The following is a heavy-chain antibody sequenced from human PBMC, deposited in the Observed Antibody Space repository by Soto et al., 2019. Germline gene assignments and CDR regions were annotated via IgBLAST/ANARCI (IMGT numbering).Heavy chain of an antibody. V-gene: IGHV3-53*04. CDR2: IYSGGST. CDR3: ARARRFGMVRGVMVGDYGMDV. J-gene: IGHJ6*02. D-gene: IGHD3-10*01. CDR1: GFTVSSNY. Sequence: EVQLVESGGGLVQPGGSLRLSCAASGFTVSSNYMSWVRQAPGKGLEWVSVIYSGGSTYYADSVKGRFTISRHNSKNTLYLQMNSLRAEDTAVYYCARARRFGMVRGVMVGDYGMDVWGQGTTVTVSS.